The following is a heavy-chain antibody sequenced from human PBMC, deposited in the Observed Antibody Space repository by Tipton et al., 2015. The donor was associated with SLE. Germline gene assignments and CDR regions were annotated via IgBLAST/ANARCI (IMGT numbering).Heavy chain of an antibody. D-gene: IGHD1-26*01. CDR1: GGSISGYY. J-gene: IGHJ4*02. CDR3: ARGGGSYYDY. Sequence: TLSLTCTVSGGSISGYYWSWIRQPAGKGREWIGRIYSSGSTIYHPSLKSRLTLSLDTSKNQFSLRVRSVTAADTAVYYCARGGGSYYDYWGQGTLVTVSS. V-gene: IGHV4-4*07. CDR2: IYSSGST.